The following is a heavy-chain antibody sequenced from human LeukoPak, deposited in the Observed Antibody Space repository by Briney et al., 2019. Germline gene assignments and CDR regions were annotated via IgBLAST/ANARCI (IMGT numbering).Heavy chain of an antibody. CDR1: GFTFSSYW. J-gene: IGHJ4*02. CDR2: IKQDGSEK. V-gene: IGHV3-7*01. D-gene: IGHD2-15*01. Sequence: GGSLRLSCAASGFTFSSYWMSWVRQAPGKGLEWVANIKQDGSEKYYVDSVKGRFTISRDNAKNSLYLQMNSLRAEDTAVYYCARVPIVVVVAAAREPFDYWGQGTLVTVSS. CDR3: ARVPIVVVVAAAREPFDY.